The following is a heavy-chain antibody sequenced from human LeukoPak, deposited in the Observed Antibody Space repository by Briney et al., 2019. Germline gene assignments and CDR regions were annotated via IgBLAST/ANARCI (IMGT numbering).Heavy chain of an antibody. V-gene: IGHV4-34*01. Sequence: SETLSLTWAVDGGSFSGYYWSWIRQPPGKGLEWIGEINHSGSTNYNPSLKSRVTISVDTSKNQFSLKLSSVTAADTAVYYCARGSAEYYYGSGKIDYWGQGTLVTVSS. CDR2: INHSGST. CDR1: GGSFSGYY. D-gene: IGHD3-10*01. CDR3: ARGSAEYYYGSGKIDY. J-gene: IGHJ4*02.